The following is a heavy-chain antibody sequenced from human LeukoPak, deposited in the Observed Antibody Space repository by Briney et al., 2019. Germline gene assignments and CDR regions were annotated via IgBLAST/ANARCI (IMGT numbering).Heavy chain of an antibody. CDR1: GFTFSSYS. Sequence: GGSLRLSCAASGFTFSSYSMNWVRQAPGKGLEWVSSISSSSSYIYYADSVKGRFTISRDNAKNSLYLQMNSLRAEDTAVYYCARDLWFGELSPYNRFDPWGQGTLVTVSS. J-gene: IGHJ5*02. CDR2: ISSSSSYI. D-gene: IGHD3-10*01. V-gene: IGHV3-21*01. CDR3: ARDLWFGELSPYNRFDP.